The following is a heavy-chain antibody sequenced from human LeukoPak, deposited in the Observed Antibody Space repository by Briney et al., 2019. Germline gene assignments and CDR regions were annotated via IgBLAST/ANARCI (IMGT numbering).Heavy chain of an antibody. V-gene: IGHV3-23*01. Sequence: RSGGSLRLSCAASGFTFSSYAMSWVRQAPGKGLEWVSAISDSDSGTYYADSVEGRFTISRDNSKNTLYLQMNSLRAEDTAVYYCAKGYGYSSSWTSNYYFYGLDVWGQGTTVTVSS. J-gene: IGHJ6*02. CDR3: AKGYGYSSSWTSNYYFYGLDV. CDR1: GFTFSSYA. D-gene: IGHD6-13*01. CDR2: ISDSDSGT.